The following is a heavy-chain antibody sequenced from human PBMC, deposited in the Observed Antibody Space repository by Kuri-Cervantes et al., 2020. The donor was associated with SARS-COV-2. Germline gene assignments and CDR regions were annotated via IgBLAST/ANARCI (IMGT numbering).Heavy chain of an antibody. CDR1: GFTVSSNY. CDR2: IYSGGST. J-gene: IGHJ4*02. Sequence: ETLSLTCAASGFTVSSNYMSWVRQAPGKGLEWVSVIYSGGSTYYADSVKGRFTISRDNSKNTLYLQMNSLRAEDTAVYYCARDGGGYYDSSGYYGQLGFDYWGQGTLVTVSS. D-gene: IGHD3-22*01. CDR3: ARDGGGYYDSSGYYGQLGFDY. V-gene: IGHV3-66*02.